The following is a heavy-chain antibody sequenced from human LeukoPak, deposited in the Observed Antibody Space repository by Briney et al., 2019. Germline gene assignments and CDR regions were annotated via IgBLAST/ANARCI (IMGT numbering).Heavy chain of an antibody. V-gene: IGHV4-34*01. CDR3: ARLAQTYYDFWSGYYDGY. CDR2: INHSGST. Sequence: SETLSLTCTVSGGSISSYFWSWIRQPPGKGLEWIGEINHSGSTNYNPSLKSRVTISVDTSKNQFSLKLSSVTAADTAVYYCARLAQTYYDFWSGYYDGYWGQGTLVTVSS. CDR1: GGSISSYF. J-gene: IGHJ4*02. D-gene: IGHD3-3*01.